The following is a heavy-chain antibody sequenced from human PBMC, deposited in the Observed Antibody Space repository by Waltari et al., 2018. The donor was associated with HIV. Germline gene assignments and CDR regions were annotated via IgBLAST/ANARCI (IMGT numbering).Heavy chain of an antibody. D-gene: IGHD3-10*01. Sequence: QVQLVQSGAEVKKPGASVKVSCKASGYTFTSYYMHWVRQAPGQGLEWMGIINPSGGSTSYAQKFQGRVTMTRDTSTSTVYMELSSLRSEDTAVYYCAREGVRGVSNYYFDYWGQGTLVTVSS. CDR1: GYTFTSYY. CDR2: INPSGGST. J-gene: IGHJ4*02. CDR3: AREGVRGVSNYYFDY. V-gene: IGHV1-46*01.